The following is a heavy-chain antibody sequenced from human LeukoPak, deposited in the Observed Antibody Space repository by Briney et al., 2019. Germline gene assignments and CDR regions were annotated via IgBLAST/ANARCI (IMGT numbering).Heavy chain of an antibody. Sequence: ASVKVSCKVSGYTLTELSMHWVRQAPGKGLEWMGGFDPEDGETIYAQKFQGRVTMTEDTSTDTAYMELSSLRSEDTAVYYCATPGIAVAVRLLSAFDIWGQGTMVTVSS. CDR1: GYTLTELS. V-gene: IGHV1-24*01. CDR3: ATPGIAVAVRLLSAFDI. J-gene: IGHJ3*02. D-gene: IGHD6-19*01. CDR2: FDPEDGET.